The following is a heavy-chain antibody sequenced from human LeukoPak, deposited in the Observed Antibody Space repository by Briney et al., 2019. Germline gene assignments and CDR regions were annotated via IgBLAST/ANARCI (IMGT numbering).Heavy chain of an antibody. V-gene: IGHV4-34*01. J-gene: IGHJ6*02. D-gene: IGHD6-6*01. CDR1: GGSFSGYY. CDR3: ARAAGSSIAARHYYYYYGMDV. CDR2: INHSGST. Sequence: SETLSLTCAVYGGSFSGYYWSWIRQPPGKGLEWIGEINHSGSTNYNPSLKSRVTISVDTSKNQFSLKLSSVTAADTAVYYCARAAGSSIAARHYYYYYGMDVWGQGTTVTVSS.